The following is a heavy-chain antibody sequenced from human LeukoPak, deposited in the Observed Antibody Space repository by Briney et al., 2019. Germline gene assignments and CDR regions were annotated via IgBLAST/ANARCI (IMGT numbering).Heavy chain of an antibody. V-gene: IGHV1-2*02. Sequence: ASVKVSCKASGYTFTGYYMHWVRQAPGQGLEWMGWINPNSGGTNYAQKFQDRVTMTRDTSISTAYMELSRLRSDDTAVYYCAREGCSSTSCSHMDVWGKGSTVTVSS. CDR3: AREGCSSTSCSHMDV. CDR1: GYTFTGYY. D-gene: IGHD2-2*01. CDR2: INPNSGGT. J-gene: IGHJ6*03.